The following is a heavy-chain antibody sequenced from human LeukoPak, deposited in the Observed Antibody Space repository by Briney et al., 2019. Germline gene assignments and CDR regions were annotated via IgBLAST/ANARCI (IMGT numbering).Heavy chain of an antibody. Sequence: AASVKVSCKASGYTFTGYYMHWVRQAPGQGLEWMGIINPSGGSTSYAQKFQGRVTMTRDTSTSTVYMELSSLRSEDTAVYYCASVAATVTSYDYWGQGTLVTVSS. CDR1: GYTFTGYY. CDR2: INPSGGST. D-gene: IGHD4-11*01. V-gene: IGHV1-46*01. CDR3: ASVAATVTSYDY. J-gene: IGHJ4*02.